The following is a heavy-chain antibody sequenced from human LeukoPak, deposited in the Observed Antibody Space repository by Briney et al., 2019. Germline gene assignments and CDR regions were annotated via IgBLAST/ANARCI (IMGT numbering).Heavy chain of an antibody. CDR3: ARGYGSGWFAN. D-gene: IGHD6-19*01. J-gene: IGHJ4*02. CDR2: ISGSSSYI. CDR1: GFTFSSYS. Sequence: GGSLRLSCAASGFTFSSYSMNWVRQAPGKGLEWVSSISGSSSYIYYADSVKGRFTISRDNAKNSLYLQMNSLRAEDTAVYYCARGYGSGWFANWGQGTLVTVSS. V-gene: IGHV3-21*01.